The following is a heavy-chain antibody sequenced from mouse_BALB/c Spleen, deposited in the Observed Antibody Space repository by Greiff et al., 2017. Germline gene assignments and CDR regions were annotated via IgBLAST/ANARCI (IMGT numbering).Heavy chain of an antibody. D-gene: IGHD2-1*01. CDR1: GFTFSNYW. Sequence: EVKVEESGGGLVQPGGSMKLSCVASGFTFSNYWMNWVRQSPEKGLEWVAEIRLKSNNYATHYAESVKGRFTISRDDSKSSVYLQMNNLRAEDTGIYYCTGLLWFAYWGQGTLVTVSA. CDR3: TGLLWFAY. CDR2: IRLKSNNYAT. J-gene: IGHJ3*01. V-gene: IGHV6-6*02.